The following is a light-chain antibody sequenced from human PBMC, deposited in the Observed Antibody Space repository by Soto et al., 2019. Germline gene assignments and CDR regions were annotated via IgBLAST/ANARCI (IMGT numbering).Light chain of an antibody. Sequence: ETVLTQSPGTLSLSPGERATLSCRASQSVSSSSLAWYQQRPGQAPRLLIYGASTRATGIPARFSGSGSGTEFTLTVSSLQSEDFAVYYCQQYIKWPITFGQGTRLEIK. V-gene: IGKV3-15*01. CDR2: GAS. CDR1: QSVSSS. J-gene: IGKJ5*01. CDR3: QQYIKWPIT.